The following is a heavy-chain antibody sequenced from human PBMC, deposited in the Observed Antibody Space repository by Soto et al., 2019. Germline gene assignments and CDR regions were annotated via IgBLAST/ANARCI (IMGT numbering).Heavy chain of an antibody. CDR1: GLTFSSYG. CDR3: AKEDIVVVVAGPGSFDY. D-gene: IGHD2-15*01. Sequence: GGSLRLSCAASGLTFSSYGMHWVRQAPGKGLEWVAVISYDGSNKYYADSVKGRFTISRDNSKNTLYLQMNSLRAEDTAVYYCAKEDIVVVVAGPGSFDYWGQGTLVTVSS. CDR2: ISYDGSNK. J-gene: IGHJ4*02. V-gene: IGHV3-30*18.